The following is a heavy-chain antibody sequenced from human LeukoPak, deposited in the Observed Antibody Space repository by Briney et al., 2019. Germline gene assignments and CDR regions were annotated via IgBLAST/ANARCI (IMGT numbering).Heavy chain of an antibody. D-gene: IGHD3-22*01. CDR3: ARETYYYDSSGYGDDAFDI. J-gene: IGHJ3*02. CDR1: GFTFSSYW. V-gene: IGHV3-74*01. CDR2: INSDGSST. Sequence: PGGSLRLSCAASGFTFSSYWMHWVRQAPGKGLVWVSRINSDGSSTSYADSVKGRFTISRDNAKNTLYLQMNSLRAEDTAVYYCARETYYYDSSGYGDDAFDIWGQGTMVTVSS.